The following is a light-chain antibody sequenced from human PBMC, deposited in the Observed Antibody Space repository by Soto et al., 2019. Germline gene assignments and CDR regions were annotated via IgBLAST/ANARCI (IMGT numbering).Light chain of an antibody. V-gene: IGKV3-15*01. CDR1: QSVSSN. Sequence: EIVMTQSPATLSVSPGERATLSFRASQSVSSNLAWYQQKPGQAPRLLIYGASTRATGIPARFSGSGSGTEFTLTIRRLQSEAFAVYYCQKYNNWPPLTFGGGNKVEIK. CDR2: GAS. J-gene: IGKJ4*01. CDR3: QKYNNWPPLT.